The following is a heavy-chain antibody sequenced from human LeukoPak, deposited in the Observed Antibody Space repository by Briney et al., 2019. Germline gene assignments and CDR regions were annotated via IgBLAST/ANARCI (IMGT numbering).Heavy chain of an antibody. V-gene: IGHV4-39*01. D-gene: IGHD6-13*01. Sequence: PSETLSLTCSVSGVSIRSTTYYWGWIRQPPGKGLEWIGSIYYSGNTYYSPSLMSRVTISVDTSKNQFSLNLSSVTAADTAVYYCARQTISSIFGWFDPWGQGTLVTVSS. CDR3: ARQTISSIFGWFDP. CDR1: GVSIRSTTYY. J-gene: IGHJ5*02. CDR2: IYYSGNT.